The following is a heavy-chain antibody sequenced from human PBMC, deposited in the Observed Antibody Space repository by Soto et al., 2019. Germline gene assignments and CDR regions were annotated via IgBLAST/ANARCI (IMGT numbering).Heavy chain of an antibody. J-gene: IGHJ4*02. CDR3: ARLMRYVSSSYHLNY. V-gene: IGHV4-39*01. CDR1: EGPIGSGSRY. CDR2: IYYLGNT. Sequence: PSLPMRLPCSVSEGPIGSGSRYRGWIRQQPGKGLEWIGSIYYLGNTYYNPSLGGRVSISVDTSKNQFSLKLKSVTAADTAVFYCARLMRYVSSSYHLNYLAQGTLITVSS. D-gene: IGHD3-22*01.